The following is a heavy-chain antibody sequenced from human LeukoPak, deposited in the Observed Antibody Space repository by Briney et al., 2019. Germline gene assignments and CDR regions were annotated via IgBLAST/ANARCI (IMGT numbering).Heavy chain of an antibody. V-gene: IGHV3-23*01. D-gene: IGHD2-2*01. Sequence: PGGSLRLSCAASGFTFSSYAMSWVRQAPGQGLEWVSTITGSGGGTYYADSVKGRFTISRDNSKNTLSLQMNSLRAEDTAVYYCAKDPPGIVPDPYFFDYWGQGTLVTVSS. CDR3: AKDPPGIVPDPYFFDY. CDR1: GFTFSSYA. CDR2: ITGSGGGT. J-gene: IGHJ4*02.